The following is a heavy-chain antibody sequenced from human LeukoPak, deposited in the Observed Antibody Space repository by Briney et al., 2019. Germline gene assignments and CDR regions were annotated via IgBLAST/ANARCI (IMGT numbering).Heavy chain of an antibody. CDR3: ASGIAVAGQYYFFDY. Sequence: SETLSLTCTVSGGSISSYYWSWIRQPAGKGLEWIGRIYTSGSTNYNPSPKSRVTMSVDTSKNQFSLKLSFVAAADTAVYYCASGIAVAGQYYFFDYWGQGTLVTVSS. CDR2: IYTSGST. CDR1: GGSISSYY. V-gene: IGHV4-4*07. D-gene: IGHD6-19*01. J-gene: IGHJ4*02.